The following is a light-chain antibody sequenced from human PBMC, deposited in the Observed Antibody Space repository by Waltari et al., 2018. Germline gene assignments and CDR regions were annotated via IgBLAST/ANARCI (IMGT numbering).Light chain of an antibody. V-gene: IGLV2-14*03. CDR2: DVS. CDR1: SSDVGGYNH. CDR3: SSYTSRSTWV. Sequence: QSALTQPASVSGSPGQSIAISYTGTSSDVGGYNHPCWYQQHTGKAPKPMIYDVSNRPSGVSDRFSGSKSGNTASLTISGLQAEDEADYYCSSYTSRSTWVFGGGTKLTVL. J-gene: IGLJ3*02.